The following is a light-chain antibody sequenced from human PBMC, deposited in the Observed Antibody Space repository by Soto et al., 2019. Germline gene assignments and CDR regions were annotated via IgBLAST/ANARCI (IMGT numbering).Light chain of an antibody. CDR2: AAS. CDR1: QSVSSN. CDR3: QQYNNWPL. Sequence: EIVMTQSPATLSVSPGERATLSCRASQSVSSNLAWYQQKPGQAPRLLIYAASTRATGIPDRFSGSGSGTDFTLSISRLEPEDFAVYYCQQYNNWPLFGPGTKVDI. J-gene: IGKJ3*01. V-gene: IGKV3D-15*01.